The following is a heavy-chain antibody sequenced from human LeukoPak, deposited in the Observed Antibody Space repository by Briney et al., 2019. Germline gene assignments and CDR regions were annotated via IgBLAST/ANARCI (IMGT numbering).Heavy chain of an antibody. CDR3: TSAPQYRDT. D-gene: IGHD2-2*02. J-gene: IGHJ5*02. Sequence: PGGSLRLSCAASGITFSDYYINWVRQAPGRGLEWIAHISGIGTSDYYADSVKGRFTLSRHNAANSVFLQIDSLRVDDSAVYFCTSAPQYRDTWGRGTLVTVSS. CDR1: GITFSDYY. CDR2: ISGIGTSD. V-gene: IGHV3-11*01.